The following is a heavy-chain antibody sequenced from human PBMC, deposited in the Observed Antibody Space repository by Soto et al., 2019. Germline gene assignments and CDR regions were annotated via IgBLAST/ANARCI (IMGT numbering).Heavy chain of an antibody. Sequence: QVQLQESGPGLVKPSQTLSLTCTVSGGSISSGGYYWSWIRQHPGKGLEWIGYIYYSGSTYYNPSLQRRVTISLYTSKNPFSLKLSSGTDADTAVYYCASVYSSSWYGTGKGYVDLWGRGTLVTVSS. CDR2: IYYSGST. J-gene: IGHJ2*01. CDR3: ASVYSSSWYGTGKGYVDL. V-gene: IGHV4-31*03. CDR1: GGSISSGGYY. D-gene: IGHD6-13*01.